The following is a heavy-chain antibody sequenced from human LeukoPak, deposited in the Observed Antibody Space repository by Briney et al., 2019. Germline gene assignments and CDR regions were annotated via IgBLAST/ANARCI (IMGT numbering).Heavy chain of an antibody. CDR1: GLTFSSYG. D-gene: IGHD3-22*01. CDR3: AGSIGVVYYDSSGPLGY. J-gene: IGHJ4*02. CDR2: ISYDGSNK. Sequence: PGGSLRLSCAASGLTFSSYGMHWVRQAPGKGLEWVAVISYDGSNKYYADSVKGRFTISRDNSKNTLYLQMNSLRAEDTAVYYCAGSIGVVYYDSSGPLGYWGQGTLVTVSS. V-gene: IGHV3-30*03.